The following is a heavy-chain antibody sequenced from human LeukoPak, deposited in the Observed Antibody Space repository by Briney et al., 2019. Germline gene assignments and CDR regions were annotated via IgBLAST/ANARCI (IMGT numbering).Heavy chain of an antibody. V-gene: IGHV4-38-2*02. CDR2: IYHSGST. CDR1: GYSISNGYY. D-gene: IGHD3-10*01. J-gene: IGHJ5*02. Sequence: SETLSLTCTVSGYSISNGYYWGWIRQPPGKGLEWIGSIYHSGSTYYKPSLKSRVTTLVDTSKNQFSLKLSSVTAADTAVYYCARQAVLLWFGELSGGGWFDPWGQGTLVTVSS. CDR3: ARQAVLLWFGELSGGGWFDP.